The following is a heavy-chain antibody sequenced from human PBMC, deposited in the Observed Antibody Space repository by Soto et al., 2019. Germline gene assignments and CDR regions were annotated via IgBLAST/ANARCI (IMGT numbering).Heavy chain of an antibody. CDR3: ASQHYYGSSGYYVVY. D-gene: IGHD3-22*01. CDR1: GGSFSGYY. J-gene: IGHJ4*02. Sequence: SETLSLTCAVLGGSFSGYYWNWIRQPPGKGLEWIGNIHYSGSTYYDSSLKSRVTISVDTSKNQFSLKLSSVTAADTAVYYCASQHYYGSSGYYVVYWGQGTLVTVSS. V-gene: IGHV4-34*01. CDR2: IHYSGST.